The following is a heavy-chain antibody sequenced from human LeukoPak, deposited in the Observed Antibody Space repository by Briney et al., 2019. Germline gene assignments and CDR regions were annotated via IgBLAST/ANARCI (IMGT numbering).Heavy chain of an antibody. V-gene: IGHV4-4*07. Sequence: SETLSLTCTVSGGSISSYYWSWLRQPAGKGLESIVPIYPSVTTTYTPSLKTRVTISVDTSKNQFSLKLSSVTAADTAVYYCARSWLQGLLDNWGQGTLVTVPS. D-gene: IGHD5-24*01. CDR1: GGSISSYY. CDR3: ARSWLQGLLDN. CDR2: IYPSVTT. J-gene: IGHJ4*02.